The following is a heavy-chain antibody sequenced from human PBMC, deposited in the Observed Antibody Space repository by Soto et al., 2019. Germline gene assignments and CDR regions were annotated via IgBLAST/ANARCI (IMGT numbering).Heavy chain of an antibody. D-gene: IGHD1-26*01. CDR3: ASDWGGGTYAS. V-gene: IGHV3-11*01. CDR1: GFTFSDYY. J-gene: IGHJ5*02. Sequence: QVQLVESGGGLVKPGGSLRLSCAASGFTFSDYYMSWIRQAPGKGLEWVSYVSRSGSTIYYADSVKGRFTISRDNAKNSLYLQTTSLRAAHPAVYYCASDWGGGTYASWAQGPLVPVSS. CDR2: VSRSGSTI.